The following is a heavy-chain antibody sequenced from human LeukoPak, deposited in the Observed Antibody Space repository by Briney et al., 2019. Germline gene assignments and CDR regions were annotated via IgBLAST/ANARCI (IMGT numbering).Heavy chain of an antibody. V-gene: IGHV3-30*02. Sequence: DSVKGRFTISRDNSKNTLYLQMNSLRAEDTAVYYCAKDRDLDYYYYYMDVWGKGTTVTVSS. J-gene: IGHJ6*03. CDR3: AKDRDLDYYYYYMDV.